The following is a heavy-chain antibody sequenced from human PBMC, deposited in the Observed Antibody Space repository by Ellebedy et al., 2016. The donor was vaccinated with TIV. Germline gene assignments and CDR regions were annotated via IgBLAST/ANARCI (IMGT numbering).Heavy chain of an antibody. Sequence: MPGGSLRLSCTVSGASISTFSDFWGWIRQPPGKGLEWSGSLDYSGSAYYNPSLKSRVTISVDRSKNQFSLNVTSVTAADTAVYYCARGGAAGSSDYYYGLYVWGQGTTVTVSS. V-gene: IGHV4-39*01. CDR2: LDYSGSA. D-gene: IGHD6-13*01. CDR1: GASISTFSDF. CDR3: ARGGAAGSSDYYYGLYV. J-gene: IGHJ6*02.